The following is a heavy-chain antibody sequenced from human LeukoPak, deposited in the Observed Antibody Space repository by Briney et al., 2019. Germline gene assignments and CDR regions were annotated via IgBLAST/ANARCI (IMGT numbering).Heavy chain of an antibody. CDR2: FDPEDGET. D-gene: IGHD5-24*01. V-gene: IGHV1-24*01. CDR1: GYTLTELS. Sequence: ASVKVSCKVSGYTLTELSMHWVRQAPGKGLEWMGGFDPEDGETIYAQKFQGRVAMTEDTSTDTAYMELSSLRSEDTAVYYCARDEGDGYNLDWFDPWGQGTLVTVPS. CDR3: ARDEGDGYNLDWFDP. J-gene: IGHJ5*02.